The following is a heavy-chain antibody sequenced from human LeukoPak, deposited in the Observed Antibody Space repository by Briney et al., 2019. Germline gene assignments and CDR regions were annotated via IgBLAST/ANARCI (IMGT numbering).Heavy chain of an antibody. CDR3: AKDPSRYSSSWYSAEYFQH. D-gene: IGHD6-13*01. J-gene: IGHJ1*01. CDR2: ISWNSGSI. CDR1: GFTFDDYA. Sequence: GGSLRLSCVASGFTFDDYAMHWVRQAPGKGLEWVSGISWNSGSIGYADSVKGRFTISRDNAKNSLYLQMNSLRAEDTALYYCAKDPSRYSSSWYSAEYFQHWGQGTLVTVSS. V-gene: IGHV3-9*01.